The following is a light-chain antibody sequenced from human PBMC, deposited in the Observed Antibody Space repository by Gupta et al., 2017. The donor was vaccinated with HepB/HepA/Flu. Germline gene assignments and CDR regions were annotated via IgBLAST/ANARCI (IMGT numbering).Light chain of an antibody. V-gene: IGKV1-39*01. CDR3: QQSERKQRT. J-gene: IGKJ1*01. Sequence: DIQLTQSPSSLSASVGDRVTITCRASQSISSYLNWYQQKPGKAPKLLIYAASSLQSGVPSRFSGSGSGTDFTLTISSLQPEDCATYYCQQSERKQRTFGQGTKVEIK. CDR2: AAS. CDR1: QSISSY.